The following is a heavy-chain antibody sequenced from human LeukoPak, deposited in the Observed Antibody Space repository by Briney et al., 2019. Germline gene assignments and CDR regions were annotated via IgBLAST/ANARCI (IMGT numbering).Heavy chain of an antibody. CDR1: GFTFSSYA. V-gene: IGHV3-23*01. CDR2: ISGSGGST. CDR3: AKAIPPRGLRYSYMDV. Sequence: PGGSLRLSCAASGFTFSSYAMSWVRQAPGKGLEWVSAISGSGGSTYYADSVKGRFTISRDNSKNTLYLQMNSLRAEDTAVYYCAKAIPPRGLRYSYMDVWGKGTTVTVSS. D-gene: IGHD3-9*01. J-gene: IGHJ6*03.